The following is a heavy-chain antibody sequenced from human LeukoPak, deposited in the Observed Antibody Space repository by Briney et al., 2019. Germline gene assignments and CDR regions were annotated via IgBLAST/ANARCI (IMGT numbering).Heavy chain of an antibody. D-gene: IGHD3-10*01. Sequence: GGSLRLSCAASGFNFSSYSMNWVRQAPGKGLECVSSISSTSTYIYYADSVKGRFTISRDNAKNSLYLQVNSLRAEDTAVYYCARGGFGELYWGQGTLVTVSS. V-gene: IGHV3-21*01. CDR2: ISSTSTYI. CDR3: ARGGFGELY. CDR1: GFNFSSYS. J-gene: IGHJ4*02.